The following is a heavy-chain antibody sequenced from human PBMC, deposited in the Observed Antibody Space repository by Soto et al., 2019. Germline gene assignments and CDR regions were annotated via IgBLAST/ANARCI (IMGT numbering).Heavy chain of an antibody. D-gene: IGHD6-13*01. CDR2: ISGSGGST. J-gene: IGHJ6*02. Sequence: EVQLLESGGGLVQPGGSLRLSCAASGFTFSSYAMSWVRQAPGKGLEWVSAISGSGGSTYYADSVKGRFTISRDNSKNTLYLQMNSLRAEDTAVYYCAKEGGGGIAAAGSDMDVWGQGTTVTVSS. CDR1: GFTFSSYA. V-gene: IGHV3-23*01. CDR3: AKEGGGGIAAAGSDMDV.